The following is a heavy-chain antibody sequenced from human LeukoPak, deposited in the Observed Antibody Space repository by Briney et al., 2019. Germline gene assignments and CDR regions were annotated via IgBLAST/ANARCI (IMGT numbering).Heavy chain of an antibody. Sequence: GGSLRLSCAASGFTLNSYAMHWVRQAPGKGLEWGAVISYDGNNEYYADSVKGRFTISRDNSRNTLSLQMNSLRGEDTAVYYCARDLSRIAGAGLDYWGQGTLVTVSS. CDR2: ISYDGNNE. CDR1: GFTLNSYA. D-gene: IGHD6-13*01. CDR3: ARDLSRIAGAGLDY. V-gene: IGHV3-30*04. J-gene: IGHJ4*02.